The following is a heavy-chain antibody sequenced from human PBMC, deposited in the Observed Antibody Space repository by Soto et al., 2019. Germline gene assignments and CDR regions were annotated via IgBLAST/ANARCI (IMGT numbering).Heavy chain of an antibody. J-gene: IGHJ4*02. Sequence: QVQLVQSGAEVKKPGSSVRVSCTASGGSFREYAISWVRQAPGHGLEWMGGIIPMFDTPNYAQKFQGRLTIIADESTSTVDMELSSLTSDDTAVYYCARASTAMVTTSFDFWGQGTLVTVSS. D-gene: IGHD5-18*01. CDR1: GGSFREYA. CDR3: ARASTAMVTTSFDF. V-gene: IGHV1-69*01. CDR2: IIPMFDTP.